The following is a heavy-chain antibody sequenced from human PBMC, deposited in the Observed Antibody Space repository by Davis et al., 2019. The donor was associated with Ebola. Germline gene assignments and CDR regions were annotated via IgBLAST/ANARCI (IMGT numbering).Heavy chain of an antibody. CDR1: GYTFTSYY. J-gene: IGHJ6*04. Sequence: ASVKVSCKASGYTFTSYYMHWVRQAPGQGLEWMGIINPSGGSTSYAQKFQGRVTMTRDTSTSTVYMELSSLRSEDTAVYYCAREDIVLMVYASNGAPPTYYGMDVWGKGTTVTVSS. CDR3: AREDIVLMVYASNGAPPTYYGMDV. V-gene: IGHV1-46*03. CDR2: INPSGGST. D-gene: IGHD2-8*01.